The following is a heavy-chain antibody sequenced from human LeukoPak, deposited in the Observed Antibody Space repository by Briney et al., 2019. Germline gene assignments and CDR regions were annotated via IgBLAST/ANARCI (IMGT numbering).Heavy chain of an antibody. CDR2: IYYSGST. J-gene: IGHJ3*02. D-gene: IGHD6-13*01. CDR3: ARVGGSWYAFDI. CDR1: GGSISSGGYS. V-gene: IGHV4-31*03. Sequence: SQTLSLTCTVSGGSISSGGYSWSWIRQHPGKGLEWIGYIYYSGSTYYNPSLKSRVTISVDTSKNQFSLKLSSVTAADTAVYYCARVGGSWYAFDIWGQGTMVTVSS.